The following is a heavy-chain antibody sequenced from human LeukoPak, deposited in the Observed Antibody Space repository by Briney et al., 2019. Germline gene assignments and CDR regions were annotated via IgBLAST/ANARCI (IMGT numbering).Heavy chain of an antibody. Sequence: PSETLSLTCAVYGGSFSGYYWSWIRQPPGKGLEWIGEINHSGSTNYNPSLKSRLTISVDTSKNQFSLKLSSVTAADTAVYYCARGPWSGYPFDYWGQGTLVTVSS. CDR1: GGSFSGYY. CDR3: ARGPWSGYPFDY. J-gene: IGHJ4*02. V-gene: IGHV4-34*01. D-gene: IGHD3-3*01. CDR2: INHSGST.